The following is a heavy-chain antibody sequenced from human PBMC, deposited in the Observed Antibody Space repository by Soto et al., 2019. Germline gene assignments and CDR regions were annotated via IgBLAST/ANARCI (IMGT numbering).Heavy chain of an antibody. CDR3: TRDASRDSSARGWFDP. Sequence: PGGSLRLSCAASGFTFSSYSMNWVRQAPGKGLEWVSYISSSSSTIYYADSVKGRFTISRDNAKNSLYLQMNSLRDEETAVYYCTRDASRDSSARGWFDPWGPGTLVTVSS. CDR1: GFTFSSYS. J-gene: IGHJ5*02. D-gene: IGHD6-13*01. CDR2: ISSSSSTI. V-gene: IGHV3-48*02.